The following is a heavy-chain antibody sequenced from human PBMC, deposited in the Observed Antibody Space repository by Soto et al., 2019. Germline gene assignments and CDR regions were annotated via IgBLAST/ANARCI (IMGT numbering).Heavy chain of an antibody. J-gene: IGHJ6*03. CDR3: ARGPETYYMDV. V-gene: IGHV4-59*01. CDR2: IFNSGST. CDR1: GGSISNYF. Sequence: QVQLQESGPGLVKSSETLSLTCRVSGGSISNYFWSWIRQPPGKGLEWIGYIFNSGSTIYSPSLKSRVTPTLDTSKNPFSLRLGSVTVADTAIYYCARGPETYYMDVWGKGTTVTVSS.